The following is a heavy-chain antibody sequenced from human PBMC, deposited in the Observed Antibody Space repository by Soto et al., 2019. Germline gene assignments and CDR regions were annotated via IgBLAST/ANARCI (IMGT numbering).Heavy chain of an antibody. Sequence: GASVKFSCKASGYTFTSYGISWVRQAPGQGLEWMGWISAYNGNTNYAQKLQGRVTMTTDTSTSTAYMELRSLRSDDTAVYYCARGRPYYYYYYMDVWGKGTTVTVSS. CDR3: ARGRPYYYYYYMDV. CDR1: GYTFTSYG. CDR2: ISAYNGNT. V-gene: IGHV1-18*01. J-gene: IGHJ6*03.